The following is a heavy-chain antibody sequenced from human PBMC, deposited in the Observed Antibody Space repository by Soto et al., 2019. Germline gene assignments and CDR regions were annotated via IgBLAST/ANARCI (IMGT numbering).Heavy chain of an antibody. Sequence: GESLPISCKGSGYSFTSYWIGWVRQMPGKGLEWMGIIYPGDSDTRYSPSFQGQVTISADKSISTAYLQWSSLKASDTAVYYCAGHGGGNINPAGYNWFGPWAQGALVTVS. CDR3: AGHGGGNINPAGYNWFGP. D-gene: IGHD3-16*01. CDR1: GYSFTSYW. J-gene: IGHJ5*02. V-gene: IGHV5-51*01. CDR2: IYPGDSDT.